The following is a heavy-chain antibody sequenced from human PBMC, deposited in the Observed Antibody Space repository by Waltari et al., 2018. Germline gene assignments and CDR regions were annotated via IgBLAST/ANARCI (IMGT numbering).Heavy chain of an antibody. CDR2: IYYSGST. Sequence: QVQLQESGPGLVKPSETLSLTCTVSGGSISSYYWSWIRQPPGKGLEWIGYIYYSGSTIYNPSLKSRVTISVDTSKNQFSRKLSSVTAADTAVYYCARSIAAAGTIFQHWGQGTLVTVSS. J-gene: IGHJ1*01. D-gene: IGHD6-13*01. CDR3: ARSIAAAGTIFQH. V-gene: IGHV4-59*01. CDR1: GGSISSYY.